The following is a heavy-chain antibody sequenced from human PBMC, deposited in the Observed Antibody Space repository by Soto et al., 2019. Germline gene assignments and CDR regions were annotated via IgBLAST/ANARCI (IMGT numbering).Heavy chain of an antibody. Sequence: QVQMVQSGAEVKKPGSSVKVSCKASGGTFSSYAISWVRQAPGQGLEWMGGIIPIFGTANYAQKFQGRVTITADKSTSTAYMELSSLRSEDTAVYYCARDHLYSSSHQRAFDIWGQGTMVTVSS. D-gene: IGHD6-6*01. CDR2: IIPIFGTA. V-gene: IGHV1-69*06. CDR1: GGTFSSYA. CDR3: ARDHLYSSSHQRAFDI. J-gene: IGHJ3*02.